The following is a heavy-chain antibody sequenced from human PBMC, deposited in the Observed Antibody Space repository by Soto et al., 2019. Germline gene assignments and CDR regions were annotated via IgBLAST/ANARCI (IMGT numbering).Heavy chain of an antibody. J-gene: IGHJ4*02. Sequence: EVQLLESGGGLVQPGGSLRLSCAASGFTFSSYAMSWVRQAPGKGLEWVSAISGSGGSTYYADSVKGRFTISRDNSKNTLYLQMNSLRAEDTAVYYCAKGAGYYDSTQEGFDYWGQGTLVTVSS. CDR3: AKGAGYYDSTQEGFDY. CDR2: ISGSGGST. V-gene: IGHV3-23*01. CDR1: GFTFSSYA. D-gene: IGHD3-22*01.